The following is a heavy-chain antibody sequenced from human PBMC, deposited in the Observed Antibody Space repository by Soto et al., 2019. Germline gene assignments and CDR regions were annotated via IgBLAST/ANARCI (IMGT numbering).Heavy chain of an antibody. CDR1: GFTFGDYA. J-gene: IGHJ3*01. CDR3: TRDQPITP. D-gene: IGHD3-10*01. Sequence: GGSLRLSCTASGFTFGDYAMSWVRQAPGKGLEWVGFIRSKGSGGTSEYAASVKGRFTFSRDDSKSIAYLQMNSLKIEDTAVYYCTRDQPITPWGQGTMVTVSS. CDR2: IRSKGSGGTS. V-gene: IGHV3-49*04.